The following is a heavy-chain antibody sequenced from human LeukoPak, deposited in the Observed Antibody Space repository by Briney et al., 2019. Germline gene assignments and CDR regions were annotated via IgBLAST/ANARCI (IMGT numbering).Heavy chain of an antibody. CDR3: ARDLKELGYCSSTSCLSNWFDP. CDR1: GGSISSYY. J-gene: IGHJ5*02. D-gene: IGHD2-2*01. V-gene: IGHV4-4*07. Sequence: SETLSLTCTVSGGSISSYYWSWIRQPAGKGLEWIGRIYTSGSTNYNPSLKSRLTMSVDTSKNQFSLKLSSVTAADTAVYYCARDLKELGYCSSTSCLSNWFDPWGQGTLVTVSS. CDR2: IYTSGST.